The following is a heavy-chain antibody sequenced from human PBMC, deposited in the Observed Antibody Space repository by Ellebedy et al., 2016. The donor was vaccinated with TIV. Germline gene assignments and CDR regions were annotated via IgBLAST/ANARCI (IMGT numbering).Heavy chain of an antibody. CDR1: GFTVSNNY. D-gene: IGHD2/OR15-2a*01. J-gene: IGHJ4*02. CDR2: IYSGGNT. V-gene: IGHV3-66*01. Sequence: PGGSLRLSCAASGFTVSNNYMRWVRQAPGKGLEWVSLIYSGGNTYSADSVRGRFTISRDKSKNTLHLQMNSLRAEDTAVYYCARGGTFGGYWGRGTLVTVSS. CDR3: ARGGTFGGY.